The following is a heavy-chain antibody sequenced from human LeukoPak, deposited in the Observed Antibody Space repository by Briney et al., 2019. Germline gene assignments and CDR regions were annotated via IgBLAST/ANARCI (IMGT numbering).Heavy chain of an antibody. CDR2: IYHSGII. J-gene: IGHJ4*02. CDR3: ARDLYSNPTGVDF. CDR1: SYSISSGYF. Sequence: PSETLSLTCTVSSYSISSGYFWAWIRQPPGKGLEWIGSIYHSGIIYYNPSLKSRVTISLDTSKNQFSLILTSVTAADTAVYYCARDLYSNPTGVDFWGQGTLVTVSS. D-gene: IGHD4-11*01. V-gene: IGHV4-38-2*02.